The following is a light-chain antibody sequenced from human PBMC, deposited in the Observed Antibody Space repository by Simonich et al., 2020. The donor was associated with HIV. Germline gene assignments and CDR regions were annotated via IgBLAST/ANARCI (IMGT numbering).Light chain of an antibody. CDR3: QAWDSSTAGWV. Sequence: SYELTQPPSVSVSPGQTASITCSGDKLGDKYACWYQQKPGQSPGLVIYQDSKRPSGIPERFSGSNSGNTATLTISGTQAVDEADYYCQAWDSSTAGWVFGGGTKLTVL. V-gene: IGLV3-1*01. CDR2: QDS. CDR1: KLGDKY. J-gene: IGLJ3*02.